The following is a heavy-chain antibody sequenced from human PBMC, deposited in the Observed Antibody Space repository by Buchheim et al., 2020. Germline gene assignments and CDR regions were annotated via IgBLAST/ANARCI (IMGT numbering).Heavy chain of an antibody. V-gene: IGHV3-30*18. CDR3: AKDQGVSGGGYFDY. Sequence: QVQLVESGGGVVQPGRSLRLSCAASGFTFSSYGMHWVRQAPGKGLEWVAVISYDGSNKYYADSVKGRFTISRDNSKNTLYLQMNSLRAEDTAVYYCAKDQGVSGGGYFDYWGQGTL. D-gene: IGHD3-10*01. J-gene: IGHJ4*02. CDR1: GFTFSSYG. CDR2: ISYDGSNK.